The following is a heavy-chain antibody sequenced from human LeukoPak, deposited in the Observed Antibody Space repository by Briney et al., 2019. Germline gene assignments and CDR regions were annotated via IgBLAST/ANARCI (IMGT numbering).Heavy chain of an antibody. CDR2: INSDGSST. CDR1: GFTFSSYW. J-gene: IGHJ2*01. V-gene: IGHV3-74*01. CDR3: ARAPNDVVSPHFDL. Sequence: PGGSLRLSCAASGFTFSSYWMHLVRQAPGKGLVWVSRINSDGSSTSYADSVKGRFTISRDNAKNTLYLQMSSLRAEDTAVYYCARAPNDVVSPHFDLWGRGTLVTVSS. D-gene: IGHD2-21*01.